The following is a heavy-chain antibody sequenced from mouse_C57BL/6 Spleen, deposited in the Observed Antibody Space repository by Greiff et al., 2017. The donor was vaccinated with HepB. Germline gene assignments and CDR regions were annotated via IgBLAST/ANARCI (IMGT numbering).Heavy chain of an antibody. J-gene: IGHJ1*03. D-gene: IGHD2-4*01. V-gene: IGHV1-18*01. CDR1: GYTFTDYN. Sequence: EVQLQQSGPELVKPGASVKIPCKASGYTFTDYNMDWVKQSHGKSLEWIGDINPNNGGTIYNQKFKGKATLTVDKSSSTAYMELRSLTSEATAVYYCARLDYDPYFDVWGTGTTVTVSS. CDR2: INPNNGGT. CDR3: ARLDYDPYFDV.